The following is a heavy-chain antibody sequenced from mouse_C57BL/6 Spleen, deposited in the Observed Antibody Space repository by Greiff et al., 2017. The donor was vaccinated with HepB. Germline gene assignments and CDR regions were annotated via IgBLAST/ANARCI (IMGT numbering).Heavy chain of an antibody. Sequence: VKLQHPGAELVKPGASVKLSCKASGYTFTSYWMHWVKQRPGQGLEWIGMIHPNSGSTNYNEKFKSKATLTVDKSSSTAYMQLSSLTSEDSAVYYCARSRSSRGYFDVWGTGTTVTVSS. CDR1: GYTFTSYW. CDR3: ARSRSSRGYFDV. J-gene: IGHJ1*03. CDR2: IHPNSGST. V-gene: IGHV1-64*01.